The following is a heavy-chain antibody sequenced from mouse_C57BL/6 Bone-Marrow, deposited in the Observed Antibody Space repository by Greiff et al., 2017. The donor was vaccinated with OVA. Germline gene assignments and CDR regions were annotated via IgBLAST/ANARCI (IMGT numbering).Heavy chain of an antibody. CDR1: GYTFTDYY. CDR2: IYPGSGNT. CDR3: ARQGGKGFAY. Sequence: VKLMESGAELVRPGASVKLSCKASGYTFTDYYINWVKQRPGQGLEWIARIYPGSGNTYYNEKFKGKATLTAEKSSSTAYMQLSSLTSEDSAVYFCARQGGKGFAYWGQGTLVTVSA. V-gene: IGHV1-76*01. D-gene: IGHD2-1*01. J-gene: IGHJ3*01.